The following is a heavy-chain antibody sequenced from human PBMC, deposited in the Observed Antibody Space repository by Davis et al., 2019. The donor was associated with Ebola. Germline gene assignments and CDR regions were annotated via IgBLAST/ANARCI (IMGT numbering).Heavy chain of an antibody. J-gene: IGHJ6*04. CDR3: ARDREILYVYGMDV. CDR2: ISSSSSYI. CDR1: GFTFSSYS. Sequence: GGSLRLSCAASGFTFSSYSMNWVRQAPGKGLEWVSSISSSSSYIYYADSVKGRFTISRDNAKNSLYLQMNSLRDEDTAVYYCARDREILYVYGMDVWGKGTTVTVSS. V-gene: IGHV3-21*01. D-gene: IGHD2-8*01.